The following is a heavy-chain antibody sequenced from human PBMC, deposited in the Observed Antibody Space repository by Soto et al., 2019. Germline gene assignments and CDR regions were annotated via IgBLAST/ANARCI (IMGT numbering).Heavy chain of an antibody. V-gene: IGHV1-18*04. CDR3: ARVVAGYCSGGSCYSPPDYYYGMDV. CDR2: ISAYNGNT. CDR1: GYTFTSYG. D-gene: IGHD2-15*01. Sequence: ASVKVSCKASGYTFTSYGISWVRQAPGQGLEWMGWISAYNGNTNYAQKLQGRVTMTTDTSTSTAYMELRSLRPDDTAVYYCARVVAGYCSGGSCYSPPDYYYGMDVWGQGTTVTVSS. J-gene: IGHJ6*02.